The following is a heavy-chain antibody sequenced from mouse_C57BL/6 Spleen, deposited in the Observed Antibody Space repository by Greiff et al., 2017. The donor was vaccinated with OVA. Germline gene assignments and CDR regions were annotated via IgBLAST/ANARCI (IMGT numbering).Heavy chain of an antibody. CDR3: ARSPVVAKPDWYFDV. Sequence: QVHVKQSGTELVKPGASVKLSCKASGYTFTSYWMHWVKQRPGQGLEWIGNINPSNGGTNYNEKFKSKATLTVDKSSSTAYMQLSSLTSEDSAVYYCARSPVVAKPDWYFDVWGTGTTVTVSS. CDR2: INPSNGGT. J-gene: IGHJ1*03. CDR1: GYTFTSYW. D-gene: IGHD1-1*01. V-gene: IGHV1-53*01.